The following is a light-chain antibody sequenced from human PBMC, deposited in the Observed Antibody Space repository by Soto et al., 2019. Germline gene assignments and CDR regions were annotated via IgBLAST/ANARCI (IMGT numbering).Light chain of an antibody. CDR2: GAS. Sequence: EVVLTQSPVTLSVSPGERATLSCRASQSVSNNLAWYQQKPGQAPRLLIYGASTRATGIPARFSGSGSGTEFTLTISSLQSEDFAVYYCQQYTNWYTFGQGTKLEIK. CDR3: QQYTNWYT. J-gene: IGKJ2*01. V-gene: IGKV3-15*01. CDR1: QSVSNN.